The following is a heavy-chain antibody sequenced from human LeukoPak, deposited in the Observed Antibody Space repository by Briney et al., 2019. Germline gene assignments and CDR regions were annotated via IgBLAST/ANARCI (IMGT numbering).Heavy chain of an antibody. CDR1: AYTFSNYG. J-gene: IGHJ5*02. CDR3: ARSEGIAAAGPGNWFDP. Sequence: VKVSCKTSAYTFSNYGFNWVRQAPGQGLEWMGWISAYNGNTKYAQNFQGRFTMTTDTSTSTAHMELSSLRSEDTAVYYCARSEGIAAAGPGNWFDPWGQGTLVTVSS. D-gene: IGHD6-13*01. CDR2: ISAYNGNT. V-gene: IGHV1-18*01.